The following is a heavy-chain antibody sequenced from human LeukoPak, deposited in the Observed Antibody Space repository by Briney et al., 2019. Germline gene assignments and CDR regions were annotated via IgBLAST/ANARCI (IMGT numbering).Heavy chain of an antibody. CDR3: ARALRDSYNWSYDAFDI. CDR1: GGSISSYY. CDR2: IYTSGST. V-gene: IGHV4-4*07. Sequence: SETLSLTCTVSGGSISSYYWSWIRQPAGKGLEWIGRIYTSGSTNYNPSLKSRVTMSVDTSKNRFSLKLSSVTAADTAVYYCARALRDSYNWSYDAFDIWGQGTMATVSS. D-gene: IGHD1-20*01. J-gene: IGHJ3*02.